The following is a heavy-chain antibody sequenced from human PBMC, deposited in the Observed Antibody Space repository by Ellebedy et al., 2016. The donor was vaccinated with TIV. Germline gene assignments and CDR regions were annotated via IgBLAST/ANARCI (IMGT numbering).Heavy chain of an antibody. V-gene: IGHV1-69*13. D-gene: IGHD3-10*01. CDR1: GGTFSSYA. CDR3: ARGENYYGSGSYPL. Sequence: AASVKVSCKASGGTFSSYAISWVRQAPGQGLEWMGGINPIFGIANYAQKFQGRVTITADASTSTANMDLSSLRSEDTAVYYCARGENYYGSGSYPLWGQGTLVTVSS. J-gene: IGHJ4*02. CDR2: INPIFGIA.